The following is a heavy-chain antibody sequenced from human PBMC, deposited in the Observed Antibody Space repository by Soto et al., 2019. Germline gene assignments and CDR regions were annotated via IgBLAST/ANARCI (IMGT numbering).Heavy chain of an antibody. Sequence: PGGSLRLSCAASGFTFSSYSMSWIRQPPGKGLEWIGEINHSGSTNYNPSLKSRVTISVDTSKNQFSLKLSSVTAADTAVYYCATTIAAEPYNWSDPWGQGTLVTVSS. CDR1: GFTFSSYS. CDR2: INHSGST. V-gene: IGHV4-34*08. CDR3: ATTIAAEPYNWSDP. J-gene: IGHJ5*02. D-gene: IGHD6-13*01.